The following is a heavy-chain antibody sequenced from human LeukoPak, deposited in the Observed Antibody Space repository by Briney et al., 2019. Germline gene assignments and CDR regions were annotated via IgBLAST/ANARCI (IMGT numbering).Heavy chain of an antibody. Sequence: SETLSLTCTVSGGSISSYYWSWIRQPAGKGLEWIGRIYTSGSTNYNPSLKSRVIMSVDTSKNQFSLKLSSVTAADTAVYYCARTYCSGGSCLIDYWGQGTLVTVSS. CDR1: GGSISSYY. J-gene: IGHJ4*02. V-gene: IGHV4-4*07. D-gene: IGHD2-15*01. CDR3: ARTYCSGGSCLIDY. CDR2: IYTSGST.